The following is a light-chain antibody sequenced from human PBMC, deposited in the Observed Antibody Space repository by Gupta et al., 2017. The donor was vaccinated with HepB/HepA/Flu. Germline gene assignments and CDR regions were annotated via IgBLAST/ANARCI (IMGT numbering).Light chain of an antibody. V-gene: IGLV1-40*01. Sequence: QSVLTQPPSVSGAPGQRVIISCIGRRSNIGAGYDVHWYQQLPGTAPKPLIYGNSNRPSGVPDRFSGSSSGTSASLAITGLQAEDEATYYCQSFDNSLRAHVVFGGGTKLTIL. CDR1: RSNIGAGYD. CDR2: GNS. J-gene: IGLJ2*01. CDR3: QSFDNSLRAHVV.